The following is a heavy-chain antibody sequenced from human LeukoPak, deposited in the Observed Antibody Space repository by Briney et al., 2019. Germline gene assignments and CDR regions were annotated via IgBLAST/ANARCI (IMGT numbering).Heavy chain of an antibody. CDR1: GGSIISSDYH. J-gene: IGHJ3*02. D-gene: IGHD2-15*01. Sequence: PSETLSLTCTVSGGSIISSDYHWGWVRQPPGKGLEWIGTISYSGNTDYNPSLRSRVTISVDTSNNQFSLRLGSVTAADTAVYHCARHCCSGPAKRVLDTWGQGTMVTVSS. CDR3: ARHCCSGPAKRVLDT. CDR2: ISYSGNT. V-gene: IGHV4-39*01.